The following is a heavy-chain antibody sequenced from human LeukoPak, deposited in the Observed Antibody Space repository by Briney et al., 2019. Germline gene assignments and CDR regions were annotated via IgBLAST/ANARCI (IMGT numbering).Heavy chain of an antibody. J-gene: IGHJ4*02. V-gene: IGHV3-66*01. CDR2: IYTDGST. D-gene: IGHD4-11*01. CDR1: GFTFSSYG. Sequence: GGSLRLSCAASGFTFSSYGMHWVRQAPGKGLEWVSGIYTDGSTYYADSVQGRFTISRDNSKNTLYLQMNSLRADDTSVYYCVRGHYSNTLGGQGTLVTVSS. CDR3: VRGHYSNTL.